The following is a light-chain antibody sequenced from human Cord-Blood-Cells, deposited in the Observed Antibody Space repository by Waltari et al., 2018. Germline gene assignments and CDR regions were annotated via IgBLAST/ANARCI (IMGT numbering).Light chain of an antibody. Sequence: SYELTQPPSVSVPPGQKARITCSGDALPKQYAYWYQQKPAQAPVMVIYKDSERPSGIPERFSGSSSGTTVTLTISGVQAEDEADYYCQSADSSGTWVFGGGTKLTVL. CDR3: QSADSSGTWV. CDR2: KDS. V-gene: IGLV3-25*03. CDR1: ALPKQY. J-gene: IGLJ3*02.